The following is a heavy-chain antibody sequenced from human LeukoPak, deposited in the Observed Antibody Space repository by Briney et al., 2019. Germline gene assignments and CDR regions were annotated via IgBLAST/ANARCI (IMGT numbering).Heavy chain of an antibody. CDR1: GGTFSSYA. V-gene: IGHV1-69*05. Sequence: SVKVSCKASGGTFSSYAISWVRQAPGQGLEWMGRIIPIFGTANYAQKFQGRVTITTDESTSTAYMELSSLRPEDTAVYYCARDGYSSGWFDYWGQGTLVTVSS. J-gene: IGHJ5*01. D-gene: IGHD6-19*01. CDR3: ARDGYSSGWFDY. CDR2: IIPIFGTA.